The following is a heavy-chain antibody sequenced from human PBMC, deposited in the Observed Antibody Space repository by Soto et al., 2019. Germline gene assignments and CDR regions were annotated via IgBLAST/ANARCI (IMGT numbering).Heavy chain of an antibody. Sequence: QVQLVQSGAEVKKPGSSVKVSCKASGGTFSSYTLSWVRQAPGQGLEWMGRIIPILGIANYAQKFQGRVTITADKSTSTAYMALSSLRSEDTAVYYCAREEYYYGSGAFFDYWGQGTLVTVSS. CDR3: AREEYYYGSGAFFDY. D-gene: IGHD3-10*01. CDR2: IIPILGIA. CDR1: GGTFSSYT. J-gene: IGHJ4*02. V-gene: IGHV1-69*08.